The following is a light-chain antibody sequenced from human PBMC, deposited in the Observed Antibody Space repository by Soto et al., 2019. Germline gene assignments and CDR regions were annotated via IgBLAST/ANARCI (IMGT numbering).Light chain of an antibody. CDR3: ATWDDSLNGYV. Sequence: QSVLTQPPSASGTPGQRVTISCSGSSSNIGTNTVNWYQQPPTTAPKLIIYSNDQRPSGVPDRFSGSKSGTSASLAISGLQSEDEADYYCATWDDSLNGYVFGTGTKLTVL. CDR2: SND. J-gene: IGLJ1*01. CDR1: SSNIGTNT. V-gene: IGLV1-44*01.